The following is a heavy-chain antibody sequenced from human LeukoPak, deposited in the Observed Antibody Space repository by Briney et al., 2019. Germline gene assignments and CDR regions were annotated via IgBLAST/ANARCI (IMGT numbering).Heavy chain of an antibody. CDR3: ARVPSAVAAGWFDP. Sequence: SQTLSLTCTVPGGSISSGSYYWSWIRQPAGKGLEWIGRIYTSGSTNYNPSLKSRVTISVDTSKNQFSLKLSSVTAADTAVYYCARVPSAVAAGWFDPWGQGTLVTVSS. D-gene: IGHD6-19*01. CDR1: GGSISSGSYY. CDR2: IYTSGST. J-gene: IGHJ5*02. V-gene: IGHV4-61*02.